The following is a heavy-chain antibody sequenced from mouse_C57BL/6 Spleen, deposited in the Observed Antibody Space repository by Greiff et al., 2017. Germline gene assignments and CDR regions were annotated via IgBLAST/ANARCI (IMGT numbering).Heavy chain of an antibody. CDR2: IWSGGST. J-gene: IGHJ3*01. CDR1: GFSLTSYG. V-gene: IGHV2-2*01. CDR3: ARNWDGNYAWFAY. D-gene: IGHD2-1*01. Sequence: QVQLKQSGPGLVQPSQSLSITCTVSGFSLTSYGVHWVRQSPGKGLEWLGVIWSGGSTDYNAAFISRLSISKDNSKSQVFFKMNSLQADDTAIYYCARNWDGNYAWFAYWGQGTLVTVSA.